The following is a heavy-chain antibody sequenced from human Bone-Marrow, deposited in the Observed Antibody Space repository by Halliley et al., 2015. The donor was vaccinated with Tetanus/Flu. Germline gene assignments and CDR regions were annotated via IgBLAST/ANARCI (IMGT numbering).Heavy chain of an antibody. D-gene: IGHD2-8*01. J-gene: IGHJ4*02. Sequence: TLSLTCTVSGGAIGSYYWSWIRQPPGKGLEWIGYIYYSGISNSNASLKSRVTISLDTSKKQFSLKVTSVTAADTAMYYCARGDQWAVRFDNWGQGALVTVSS. CDR2: IYYSGIS. CDR3: ARGDQWAVRFDN. CDR1: GGAIGSYY. V-gene: IGHV4-59*01.